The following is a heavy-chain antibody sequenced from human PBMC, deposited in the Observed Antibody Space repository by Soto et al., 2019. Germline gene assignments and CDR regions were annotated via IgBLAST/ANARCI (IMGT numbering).Heavy chain of an antibody. J-gene: IGHJ6*02. D-gene: IGHD1-1*01. CDR2: IIPIFGPA. Sequence: SVKVSCKSSGGTFSSHSINWVRQAPGQGLEWMGGIIPIFGPANFAKKFQGRVTITADESTTTAYMELSSLTSEDTAVYYCATGSFTSTGGRIGYHYNAMDVWGQGTTVTV. CDR3: ATGSFTSTGGRIGYHYNAMDV. CDR1: GGTFSSHS. V-gene: IGHV1-69*13.